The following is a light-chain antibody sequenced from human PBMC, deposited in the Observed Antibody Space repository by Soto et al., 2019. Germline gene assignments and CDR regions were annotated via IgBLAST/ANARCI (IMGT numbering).Light chain of an antibody. CDR1: QSVSRN. Sequence: EIVMTQSPATLSVSPGERATLSCRASQSVSRNLAWYQQKPGQAPRLLIYDASTRATGTPARFNGSGSGTEFILTISSLQSEDFAFYYCQQYDDWPWTFGQGTKVDIK. CDR2: DAS. J-gene: IGKJ1*01. V-gene: IGKV3D-15*01. CDR3: QQYDDWPWT.